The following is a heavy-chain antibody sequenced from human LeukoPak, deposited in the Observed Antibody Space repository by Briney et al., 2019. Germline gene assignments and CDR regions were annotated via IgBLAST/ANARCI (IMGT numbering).Heavy chain of an antibody. D-gene: IGHD3-22*01. V-gene: IGHV4-39*07. CDR2: IYYTGNT. J-gene: IGHJ5*02. Sequence: SETLSLTCTVSGVSISSSNSYWGWIRQPPGKGLEWIGSIYYTGNTYYNASLKSRVTISVDTSKNEFSLKLSSVTAADTAVYYCARDWPYYYDSNNWFDPWGQGTLVTVSS. CDR1: GVSISSSNSY. CDR3: ARDWPYYYDSNNWFDP.